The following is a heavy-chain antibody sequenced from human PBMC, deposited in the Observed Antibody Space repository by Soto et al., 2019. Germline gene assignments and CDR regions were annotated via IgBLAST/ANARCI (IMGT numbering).Heavy chain of an antibody. CDR3: AKVGGNSWFDHFDS. CDR1: GFTFSTYG. CDR2: ISFDGNNK. V-gene: IGHV3-30*18. D-gene: IGHD6-13*01. Sequence: GGSLRLSCAASGFTFSTYGLHWVRQAPGKGLEWVAVISFDGNNKYYTDSVKGRFTISRDNSKNTLYLHMNSLRPEDTAMYYCAKVGGNSWFDHFDSWGQGTLVTVSS. J-gene: IGHJ4*02.